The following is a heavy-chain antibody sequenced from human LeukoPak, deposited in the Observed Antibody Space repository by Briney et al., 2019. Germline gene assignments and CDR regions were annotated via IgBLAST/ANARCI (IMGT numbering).Heavy chain of an antibody. CDR2: ISYDGSNK. V-gene: IGHV3-30-3*01. CDR1: GFTFSSYA. CDR3: ATGKDRGFFGVATYYFDY. D-gene: IGHD3-3*01. J-gene: IGHJ4*02. Sequence: GGSLRLSCAASGFTFSSYAMHWVRQAPGKGLEWVAVISYDGSNKYYADSVKGRFTISRDNSKNTLYLQMNSLRSEDTAVYYCATGKDRGFFGVATYYFDYWGQGTLVTVSS.